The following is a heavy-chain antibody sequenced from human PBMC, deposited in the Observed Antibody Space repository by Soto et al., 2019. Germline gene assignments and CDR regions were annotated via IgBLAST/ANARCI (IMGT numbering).Heavy chain of an antibody. Sequence: QVQLVQSGAEVKKPGSSVKVSYKASGGTFSSYAISWVRQAPGQGLEWMGGIIPIFGTANYAQKFQGRVTITADKSTSTAYMELSSLRSEDTAVYYCVVRRYYYYGMDVWGQGTTVTVSS. CDR3: VVRRYYYYGMDV. CDR2: IIPIFGTA. J-gene: IGHJ6*02. V-gene: IGHV1-69*06. CDR1: GGTFSSYA.